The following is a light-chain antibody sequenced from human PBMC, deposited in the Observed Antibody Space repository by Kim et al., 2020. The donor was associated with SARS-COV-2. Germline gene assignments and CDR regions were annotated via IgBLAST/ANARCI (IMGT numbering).Light chain of an antibody. CDR3: QAWDSSTAV. V-gene: IGLV3-1*01. J-gene: IGLJ2*01. CDR2: QDS. CDR1: KLGDKY. Sequence: GSPGQTASITCSGDKLGDKYACWYQQKPGQSPVLVIYQDSKRPSGIPERFSGSNSGNTATLTISGTQAMDEADYYCQAWDSSTAVFGGGTPLTVL.